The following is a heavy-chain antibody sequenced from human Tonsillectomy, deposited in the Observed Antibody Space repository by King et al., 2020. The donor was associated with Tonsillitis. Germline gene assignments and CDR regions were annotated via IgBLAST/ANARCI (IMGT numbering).Heavy chain of an antibody. CDR2: IYTSGST. D-gene: IGHD6-13*01. CDR1: GGSISSGSYY. Sequence: QLQESGPGLVKPSQTLSLTCTVSGGSISSGSYYWSWIRQPAGKGLEWIGRIYTSGSTNYNPSLKSRVTMSVDTSKNQFSLKLSSVTAADTAVYYCASRIAAAGLGTDAFDIWGQGTMVTVSS. J-gene: IGHJ3*02. V-gene: IGHV4-61*02. CDR3: ASRIAAAGLGTDAFDI.